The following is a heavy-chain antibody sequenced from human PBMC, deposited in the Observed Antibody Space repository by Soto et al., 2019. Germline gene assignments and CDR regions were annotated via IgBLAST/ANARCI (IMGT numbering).Heavy chain of an antibody. D-gene: IGHD2-21*02. V-gene: IGHV3-23*01. J-gene: IGHJ4*02. CDR1: GFSFGDSP. Sequence: GGSLRLSCVASGFSFGDSPMSWVRQAPGRGLEWVSAITEAGGGIYYAPSVKGRFAVSRDNSKNTLFLEMNRLRVDDTAIYYCAKNLPVGGLCYWCTPANWGQGALVTVSS. CDR3: AKNLPVGGLCYWCTPAN. CDR2: ITEAGGGI.